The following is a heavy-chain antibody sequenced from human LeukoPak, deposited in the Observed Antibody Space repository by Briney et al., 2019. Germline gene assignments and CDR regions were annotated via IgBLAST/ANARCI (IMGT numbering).Heavy chain of an antibody. CDR2: IRPDGDRT. V-gene: IGHV3-23*01. D-gene: IGHD6-19*01. J-gene: IGHJ4*02. Sequence: VGSLRLSCAPSVFTFSTYAITWVRPGPGKGVEWVSAIRPDGDRTYYANSVRGRFTISRDNSKDTVYLQINGLRDEDTAVYYGAREQSGTRGWYTVDYWGQGALVTVSS. CDR3: AREQSGTRGWYTVDY. CDR1: VFTFSTYA.